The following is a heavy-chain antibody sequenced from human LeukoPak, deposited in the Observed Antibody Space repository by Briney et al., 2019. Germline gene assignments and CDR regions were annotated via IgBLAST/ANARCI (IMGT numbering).Heavy chain of an antibody. CDR2: ISSSGSLI. J-gene: IGHJ4*02. CDR3: ARFDY. CDR1: GFTFTTCA. V-gene: IGHV3-48*03. Sequence: PGGSLRLSCAASGFTFTTCAMNWVRQAPGKGLEWVSYISSSGSLIYYADSVRGRFTISRDNAKNSLYLQMNSLRAEDTAVYYCARFDYWGQGILVTVSS.